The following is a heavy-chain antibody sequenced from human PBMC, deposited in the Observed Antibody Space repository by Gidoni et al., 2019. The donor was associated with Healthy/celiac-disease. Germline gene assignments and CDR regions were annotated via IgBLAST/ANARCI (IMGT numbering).Heavy chain of an antibody. CDR2: IWYDGSNK. D-gene: IGHD1-26*01. J-gene: IGHJ3*02. Sequence: QVQLVESGGGVVQHGSSLRRSCAASGFTFSSYGMHWVRQAPGRGLEGVAVIWYDGSNKYYADSVKGRFTISRDNSKNTLYLQMNSLRAEDTAVYYCARDVGGSYWAFDIWGQGTMVTVSS. V-gene: IGHV3-33*01. CDR1: GFTFSSYG. CDR3: ARDVGGSYWAFDI.